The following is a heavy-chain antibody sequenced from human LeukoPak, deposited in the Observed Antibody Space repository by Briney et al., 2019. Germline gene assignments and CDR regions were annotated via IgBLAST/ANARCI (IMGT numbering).Heavy chain of an antibody. V-gene: IGHV1-24*01. CDR1: GITLNDLS. CDR3: ATDGIPGATTTLDY. J-gene: IGHJ4*02. D-gene: IGHD1-26*01. Sequence: ASVKVSCKVSGITLNDLSIQWVRQAPGKGLEWTGGFDPEDGETIYAPKFQARVTMTQDTYEDTAYMELSSLRSEDTAVYYCATDGIPGATTTLDYWGQGTLVTVSS. CDR2: FDPEDGET.